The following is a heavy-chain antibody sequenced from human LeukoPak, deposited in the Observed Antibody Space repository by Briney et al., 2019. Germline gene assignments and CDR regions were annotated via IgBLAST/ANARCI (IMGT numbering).Heavy chain of an antibody. CDR2: IYYSGST. J-gene: IGHJ4*02. V-gene: IGHV4-39*07. CDR1: GGSISSSSYY. Sequence: SETLSLTCTVSGGSISSSSYYWGWIRQPPGKGLEWIGSIYYSGSTYYNPSLKSRVTISVDTSKNQFSLKLSSVTAADTAVYYCARGPLRGPLDILTGYWNDYWGQGTLVTVSS. D-gene: IGHD3-9*01. CDR3: ARGPLRGPLDILTGYWNDY.